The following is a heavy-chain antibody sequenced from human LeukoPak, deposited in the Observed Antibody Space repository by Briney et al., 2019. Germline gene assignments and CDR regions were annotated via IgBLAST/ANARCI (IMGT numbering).Heavy chain of an antibody. J-gene: IGHJ3*02. CDR2: IYYSGST. D-gene: IGHD3-22*01. Sequence: PSQTLSLTCTVSGGSISSGGYYWSWIRQHPGKGLEWIGYIYYSGSTYYNPSLKSRVTISVDTSKNQFSLKLSSVTAADTAVYYCATQKRDWGYYDSSGYYFDAFDIWGQGTMVTVSS. CDR1: GGSISSGGYY. CDR3: ATQKRDWGYYDSSGYYFDAFDI. V-gene: IGHV4-31*03.